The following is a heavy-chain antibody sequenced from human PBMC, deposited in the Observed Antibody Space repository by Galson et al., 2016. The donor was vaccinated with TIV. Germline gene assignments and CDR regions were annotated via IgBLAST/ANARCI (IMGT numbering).Heavy chain of an antibody. Sequence: LTCTVSGGSISTDYWSWIRQPAGKGLEWIGRIYSSGSTKYNPSLKSRVTISVDTSKNQFSLKLTSVTAINPAVYYCVRKATSGGYVFDIGAQGTMVSVSS. V-gene: IGHV4-4*07. D-gene: IGHD5-12*01. CDR1: GGSISTDY. CDR3: VRKATSGGYVFDI. J-gene: IGHJ3*02. CDR2: IYSSGST.